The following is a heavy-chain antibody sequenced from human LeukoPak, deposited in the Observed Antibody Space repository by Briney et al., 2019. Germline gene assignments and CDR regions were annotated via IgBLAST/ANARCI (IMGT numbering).Heavy chain of an antibody. V-gene: IGHV1-69*04. CDR2: IIPILGIA. CDR1: GGTFSSYA. Sequence: GASVKVSCKASGGTFSSYAISWVRQAPGQGLEWMGRIIPILGIANYAQKFKGRVTITADKSTSTAYMELSSMRSEDTAVYYCATLTNYYDSSGYQPDYWGQGTLVTVSS. J-gene: IGHJ4*02. CDR3: ATLTNYYDSSGYQPDY. D-gene: IGHD3-22*01.